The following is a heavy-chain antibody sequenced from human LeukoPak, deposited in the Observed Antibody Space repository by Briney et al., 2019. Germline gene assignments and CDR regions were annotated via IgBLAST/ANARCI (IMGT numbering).Heavy chain of an antibody. V-gene: IGHV6-1*01. CDR2: TYYRSKWYN. CDR3: ARGNCSSTSCLYYYYYGMDV. Sequence: SQTLSLTCAISGDSVSSNSAARNWIRQSPSRGLEWLGRTYYRSKWYNDYAVSVKSRITINPDTSKNQLSLQLNSVTPEDTAVYYCARGNCSSTSCLYYYYYGMDVWGKGTTVTVSS. D-gene: IGHD2-2*01. CDR1: GDSVSSNSAA. J-gene: IGHJ6*04.